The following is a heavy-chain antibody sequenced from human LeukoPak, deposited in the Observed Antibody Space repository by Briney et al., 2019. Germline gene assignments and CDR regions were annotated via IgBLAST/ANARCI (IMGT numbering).Heavy chain of an antibody. Sequence: SETLSLTCTVSGGSISSYYWSWIRQPPGKGLEWIGYIYYSGSTNYNPSLKSRVTISVDMSKNQFSLNLTSVAAADTAVYYCAREGAMIQAPWGQGILVTVSS. CDR3: AREGAMIQAP. D-gene: IGHD3-16*01. CDR2: IYYSGST. V-gene: IGHV4-59*12. J-gene: IGHJ5*02. CDR1: GGSISSYY.